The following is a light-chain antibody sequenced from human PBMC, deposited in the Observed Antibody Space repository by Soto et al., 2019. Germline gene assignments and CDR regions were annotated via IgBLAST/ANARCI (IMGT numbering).Light chain of an antibody. CDR3: QQVNSYPYT. V-gene: IGKV1-9*01. CDR2: AAS. J-gene: IGKJ2*01. CDR1: QGISSY. Sequence: DIQLTQSPSLLSASVGDRVTITCRASQGISSYLGWYQQKPGKAPNLLIFAASTLQDGVPSRFSGSGSGTEFTLTISDLQPEDCASYYCQQVNSYPYTFGQGTTLEI.